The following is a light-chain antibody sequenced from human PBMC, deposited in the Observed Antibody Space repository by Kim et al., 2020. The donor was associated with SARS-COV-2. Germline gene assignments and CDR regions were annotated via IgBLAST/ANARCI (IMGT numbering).Light chain of an antibody. CDR1: SRDVCGFNH. CDR2: ALS. V-gene: IGLV2-8*01. J-gene: IGLJ2*01. Sequence: GQSLPITCSGTSRDVCGFNHVSGYQQHPGQATKLMIYALSNRPSGVPDLFSGCKLGNTASLTLSALQAEDDADYYFSSYAGSNKLLFGGGTQLTVL. CDR3: SSYAGSNKLL.